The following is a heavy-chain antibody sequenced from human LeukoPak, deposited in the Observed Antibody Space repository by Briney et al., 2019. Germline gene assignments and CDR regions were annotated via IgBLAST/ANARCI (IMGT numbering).Heavy chain of an antibody. V-gene: IGHV4-4*07. J-gene: IGHJ5*02. CDR2: IYTSGST. CDR3: ARGRGQQLVPLIRWFDP. D-gene: IGHD6-13*01. CDR1: GGSISSYY. Sequence: SETLSLTCTVSGGSISSYYWSWIRQPAGKGLEWIGRIYTSGSTNYNPSLKSRVTMSVDTSKNQFSLKLSSVTAADTAVYYCARGRGQQLVPLIRWFDPWGQGTLVTVSS.